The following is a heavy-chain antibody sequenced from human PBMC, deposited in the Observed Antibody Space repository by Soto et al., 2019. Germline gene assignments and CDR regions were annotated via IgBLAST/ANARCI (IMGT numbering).Heavy chain of an antibody. D-gene: IGHD2-21*01. CDR3: ARGGISHWAYFYYMDV. J-gene: IGHJ6*03. Sequence: SETLSLTCVVSGGSLIDYFWSWIRQPPGMALEWIGEVNHLGSINYNPSLKSRVTMSVDTSKNQFSLTLNSVTAADTATYYCARGGISHWAYFYYMDVWDRGTTVTVSS. CDR2: VNHLGSI. CDR1: GGSLIDYF. V-gene: IGHV4-34*01.